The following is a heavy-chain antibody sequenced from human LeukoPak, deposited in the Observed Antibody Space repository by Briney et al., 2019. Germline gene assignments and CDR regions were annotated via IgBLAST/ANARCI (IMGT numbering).Heavy chain of an antibody. Sequence: ASVKVSCKASGYTFSSYGLSWVRQAPGQGLEGMGWISAHNGNTNYAQKLQGRVTMTTDTSTSTAYMELRSLRSDDTAVYYCARGGRGTVTTWIFDYWGQGTPVTVSS. D-gene: IGHD4-17*01. CDR1: GYTFSSYG. CDR2: ISAHNGNT. J-gene: IGHJ4*02. V-gene: IGHV1-18*01. CDR3: ARGGRGTVTTWIFDY.